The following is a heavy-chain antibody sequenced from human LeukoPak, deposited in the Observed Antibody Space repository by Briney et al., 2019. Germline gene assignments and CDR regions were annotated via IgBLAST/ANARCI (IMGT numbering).Heavy chain of an antibody. D-gene: IGHD3-9*01. CDR3: AKEGAAFDWLFSVLDQ. J-gene: IGHJ4*02. CDR1: GFTFSSYW. V-gene: IGHV3-74*01. CDR2: ISTDGSRT. Sequence: GGSLRLSCAASGFTFSSYWMHWVRQAPGKGLVWVSRISTDGSRTNYADSVKGRFTISRDNSKDTLYLQMNSLRAEDTAVYYCAKEGAAFDWLFSVLDQWGQGTLVTVSS.